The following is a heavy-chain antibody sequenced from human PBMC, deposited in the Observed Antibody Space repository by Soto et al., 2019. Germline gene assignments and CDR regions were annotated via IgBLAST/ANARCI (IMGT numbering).Heavy chain of an antibody. D-gene: IGHD6-6*01. V-gene: IGHV4-34*01. Sequence: SETLSLTCAVYGGSFSGYYWSWIRQPPGKGLEWIGEINHSGSTNYNPSLKSRVTISVDTSKNQFSLRLSSVTAADTAVYYCARASSSHPNYYYYYMDVWGKGTTVT. J-gene: IGHJ6*03. CDR2: INHSGST. CDR1: GGSFSGYY. CDR3: ARASSSHPNYYYYYMDV.